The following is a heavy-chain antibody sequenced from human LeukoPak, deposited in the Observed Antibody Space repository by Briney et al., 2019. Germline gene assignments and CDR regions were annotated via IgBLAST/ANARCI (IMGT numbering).Heavy chain of an antibody. Sequence: SETLSLTCTVSGGSISSYYWSWIRQPPGRGLEWLGYIYYSGSTNYNPSLKSRVTISVDTSKNQFSLKLSSVTAADTAVYYCAREGGYSGYDFGNWFDPWGQGTLVTVSS. CDR3: AREGGYSGYDFGNWFDP. J-gene: IGHJ5*02. V-gene: IGHV4-59*01. D-gene: IGHD5-12*01. CDR1: GGSISSYY. CDR2: IYYSGST.